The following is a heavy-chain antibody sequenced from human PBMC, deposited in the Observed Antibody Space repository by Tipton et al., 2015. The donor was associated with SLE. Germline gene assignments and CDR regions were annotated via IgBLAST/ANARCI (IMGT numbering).Heavy chain of an antibody. J-gene: IGHJ5*02. D-gene: IGHD3-3*02. CDR3: ARLVATFGIFGVAKGWFGP. Sequence: TLSLTCTISGGSISTYFWSWIRQPPGKGLEWIGYVYYSGSTHYNPSLTSRVPISVDTSKNQFSLKLTSVTAADTAVYYCARLVATFGIFGVAKGWFGPWGQGSLVTVSS. V-gene: IGHV4-59*01. CDR2: VYYSGST. CDR1: GGSISTYF.